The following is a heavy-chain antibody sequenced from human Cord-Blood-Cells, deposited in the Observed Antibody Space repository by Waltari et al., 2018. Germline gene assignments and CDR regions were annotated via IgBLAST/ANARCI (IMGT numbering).Heavy chain of an antibody. J-gene: IGHJ2*01. CDR1: GYTFTGYY. Sequence: QVQLVQSGAEVKKPGASVKVSCKASGYTFTGYYMHWVRQAPGQGLEWMGWNNPNSGGTNEAQRLQGRVTMTRVTSSRTAYVELSRLRSDDAAVYYCASYDRYFDLWGRGTLVTVSS. CDR2: NNPNSGGT. D-gene: IGHD3-22*01. V-gene: IGHV1-2*02. CDR3: ASYDRYFDL.